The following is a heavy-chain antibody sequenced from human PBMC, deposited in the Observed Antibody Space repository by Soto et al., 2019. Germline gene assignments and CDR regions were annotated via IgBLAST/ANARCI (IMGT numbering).Heavy chain of an antibody. CDR1: GASIRSYH. V-gene: IGHV4-4*07. CDR3: AKDVSSRRWFDP. D-gene: IGHD3-16*01. J-gene: IGHJ5*02. CDR2: MQHTGNT. Sequence: QVQLQESGPGLVKPSETLSLTCAVSGASIRSYHWSWIRQPAGKGLEWIGRMQHTGNTNYNPSLKSRVTMSVDTAKNQISLKMTSVPAADPAVYFCAKDVSSRRWFDPWGQGILVIVSS.